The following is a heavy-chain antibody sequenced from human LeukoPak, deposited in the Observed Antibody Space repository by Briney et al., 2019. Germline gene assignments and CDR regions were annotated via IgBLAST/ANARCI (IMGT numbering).Heavy chain of an antibody. V-gene: IGHV3-53*01. CDR2: IYNDGST. J-gene: IGHJ4*02. D-gene: IGHD3-16*02. CDR3: ARVWELSYDY. CDR1: GFSVSTDH. Sequence: GGSLRLSCAASGFSVSTDHMTWVRQAPGKGLEWVSIIYNDGSTYYTDTVKGRFTISRDNSKNTVDLQVSSLRAEDTAVYYCARVWELSYDYWGQGTQVTVSS.